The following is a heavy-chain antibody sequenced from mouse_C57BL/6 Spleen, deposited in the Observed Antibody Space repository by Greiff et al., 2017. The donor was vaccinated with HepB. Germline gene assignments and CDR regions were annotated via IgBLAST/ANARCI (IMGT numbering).Heavy chain of an antibody. Sequence: ESGGGLVKPGGSLKLSCAASGFTFSSYTMSWVRQTPEKRLEWVATISGGGGNTYYPDSVKGRFTISRDNAKNTLYLQMSSLRSEDTALYYCARQGLYFDYWGQGTTLTVSS. V-gene: IGHV5-9*01. CDR1: GFTFSSYT. CDR2: ISGGGGNT. CDR3: ARQGLYFDY. J-gene: IGHJ2*01.